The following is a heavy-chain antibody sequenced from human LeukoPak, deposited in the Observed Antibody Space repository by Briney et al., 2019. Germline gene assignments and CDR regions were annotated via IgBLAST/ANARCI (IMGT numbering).Heavy chain of an antibody. D-gene: IGHD3-22*01. Sequence: GGSLRLSCTVSGFTFGTYWMSWVRQAPGKGLEWVASINQDGREKWSADSVKGRFTISRDNAGNSLFLQMNSLRAEDTAVFYCARQSSGPNSLFFNFWGQGTLVTVSS. J-gene: IGHJ4*02. V-gene: IGHV3-7*03. CDR2: INQDGREK. CDR3: ARQSSGPNSLFFNF. CDR1: GFTFGTYW.